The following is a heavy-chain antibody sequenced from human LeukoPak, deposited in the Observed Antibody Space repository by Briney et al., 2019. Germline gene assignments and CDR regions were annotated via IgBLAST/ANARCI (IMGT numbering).Heavy chain of an antibody. J-gene: IGHJ3*02. CDR3: ARDDLGVVMFAGGKWGAFDI. D-gene: IGHD3-3*01. V-gene: IGHV3-21*01. CDR2: ITSSSSYI. CDR1: GFTFSSFG. Sequence: GGSLRLSCAASGFTFSSFGMNWVRQAPGKGLEWVSSITSSSSYIYYADSVKGRFTISRDNAKNSLYLQMNSLRAEDTAVYYCARDDLGVVMFAGGKWGAFDIWGQGTMVTVSS.